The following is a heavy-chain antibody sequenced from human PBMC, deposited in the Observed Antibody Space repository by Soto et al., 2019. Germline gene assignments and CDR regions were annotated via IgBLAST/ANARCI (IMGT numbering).Heavy chain of an antibody. CDR3: ARAYDSSDYYGGGMDV. CDR1: GGTFNNNA. J-gene: IGHJ6*02. V-gene: IGHV1-69*01. D-gene: IGHD3-22*01. Sequence: QVQLVQSGAEVKKPGSSVKVSCKASGGTFNNNAISWVRQAPGHGLEWMGGIIPILGTANYAQKFRGRVTITSDESTSTGYMDLSSLRSEDTAVYYWARAYDSSDYYGGGMDVWGQGTTVPVSS. CDR2: IIPILGTA.